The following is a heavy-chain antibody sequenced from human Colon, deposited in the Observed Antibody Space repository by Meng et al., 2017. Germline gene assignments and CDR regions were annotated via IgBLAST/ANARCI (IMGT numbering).Heavy chain of an antibody. CDR1: GGSISSNNW. CDR2: IYQSGST. CDR3: ARVPTTVDPFES. J-gene: IGHJ4*02. D-gene: IGHD4-23*01. Sequence: QESGPGLVKPSGTLALTCTVSGGSISSNNWWRWVRQSPGRGLEWIGEIYQSGSTNYSPSLKSRVTISLDKSKNQFSLKVSYMTAADTAVYFCARVPTTVDPFESWGQGTLVTVSS. V-gene: IGHV4-4*02.